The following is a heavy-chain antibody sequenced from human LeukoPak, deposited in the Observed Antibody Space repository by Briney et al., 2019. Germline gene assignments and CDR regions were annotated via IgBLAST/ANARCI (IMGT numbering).Heavy chain of an antibody. Sequence: PGGSLRLSCAASGFTFDDYGMSWVRQAPGKGLEWVSGINWNGGSTGYADSVKGRFTIFRDNAKNSLYLQMDSLRVEDTAVYYCVPEYYDYGDGGYWGQGTLVTVSS. CDR1: GFTFDDYG. CDR2: INWNGGST. J-gene: IGHJ4*02. V-gene: IGHV3-20*04. CDR3: VPEYYDYGDGGY. D-gene: IGHD4-17*01.